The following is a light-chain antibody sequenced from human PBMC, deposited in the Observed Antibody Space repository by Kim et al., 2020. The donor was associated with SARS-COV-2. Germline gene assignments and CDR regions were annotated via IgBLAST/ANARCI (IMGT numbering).Light chain of an antibody. CDR1: QSVSNN. J-gene: IGKJ1*01. V-gene: IGKV3-15*01. CDR3: QQYEYWSCT. CDR2: DAS. Sequence: EIVMTQSPGTVSVSPGERASLSCRASQSVSNNLVWYQEKPGQPPRHLIYDASTRATGIPARFSGRGAGTEFTLTISGLQSEDSALYYCQQYEYWSCTLGQGTKVDIK.